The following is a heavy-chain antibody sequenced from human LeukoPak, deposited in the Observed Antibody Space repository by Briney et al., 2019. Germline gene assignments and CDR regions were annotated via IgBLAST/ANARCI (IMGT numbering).Heavy chain of an antibody. Sequence: SETLSLTCAVYGGSFSGYYWSWIRQPPGKGLGWIGEINHSGSTNYNPSLKSRVTISVDTSKNQFSLKLSSVTAADTAVYYCARGRYSWFDPWGQGTLVTVSS. CDR3: ARGRYSWFDP. V-gene: IGHV4-34*01. CDR1: GGSFSGYY. CDR2: INHSGST. J-gene: IGHJ5*02.